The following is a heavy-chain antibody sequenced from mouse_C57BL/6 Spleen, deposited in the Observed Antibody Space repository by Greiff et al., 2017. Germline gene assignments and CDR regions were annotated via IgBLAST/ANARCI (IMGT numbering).Heavy chain of an antibody. Sequence: VQLQQSGPELVKPGASVKISCKASGYTFTDYYMNWVKQSHGKSLEWIGDINPNNGGTSYNQKFKGKATLTVDKSSSTAYMELRSLTSEDSAVYYCARGEERIDYWGQGTTLTVSS. V-gene: IGHV1-26*01. CDR1: GYTFTDYY. J-gene: IGHJ2*01. CDR3: ARGEERIDY. CDR2: INPNNGGT.